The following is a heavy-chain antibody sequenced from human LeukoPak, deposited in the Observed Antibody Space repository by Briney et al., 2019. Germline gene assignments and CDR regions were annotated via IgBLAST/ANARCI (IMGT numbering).Heavy chain of an antibody. CDR3: ARGVTTGGSSFWFDP. CDR2: IYSSGSP. CDR1: GDSIRNHY. D-gene: IGHD1-14*01. J-gene: IGHJ5*02. V-gene: IGHV4-59*08. Sequence: SETLSLTCTVSGDSIRNHYWSWIRQPPGKELEWIGYIYSSGSPNYNPSVMGRVTISMDTSKNQFSLKLSSVTAADTAVYYCARGVTTGGSSFWFDPWGQGTLVTVSS.